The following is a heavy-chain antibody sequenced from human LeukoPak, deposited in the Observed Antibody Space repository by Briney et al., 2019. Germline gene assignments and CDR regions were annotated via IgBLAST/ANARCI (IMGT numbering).Heavy chain of an antibody. Sequence: SGPALVKPTQTLTLTCTFSGFSLSTSGMCMSWIRQPPGKALEWLALIDWGDAKYYSTSLRTRLTISKDTSKNQVVLTMTNMDPVDTATYYCARMLYGDSVNYFDYWGQGTLVTVSS. CDR3: ARMLYGDSVNYFDY. CDR2: IDWGDAK. D-gene: IGHD4-17*01. J-gene: IGHJ4*02. V-gene: IGHV2-70*01. CDR1: GFSLSTSGMC.